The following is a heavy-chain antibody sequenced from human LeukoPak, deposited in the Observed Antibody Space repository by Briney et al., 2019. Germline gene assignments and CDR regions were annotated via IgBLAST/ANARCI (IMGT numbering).Heavy chain of an antibody. J-gene: IGHJ4*02. CDR1: GFTFSSYG. CDR3: ARACGGDCYLSDY. Sequence: GGSLRLSCAASGFTFSSYGMHWVRQAPGKGLEWVAFIRYDGSNKYYADSVKGRFTISRDNSKNTLYLQMNSLGAEDTAVYYCARACGGDCYLSDYWGQGTLVTVSS. V-gene: IGHV3-30*02. CDR2: IRYDGSNK. D-gene: IGHD2-21*02.